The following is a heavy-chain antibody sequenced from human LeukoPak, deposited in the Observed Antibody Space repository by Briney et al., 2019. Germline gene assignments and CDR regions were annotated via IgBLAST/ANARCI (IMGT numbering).Heavy chain of an antibody. CDR1: GGSFSGYY. D-gene: IGHD6-6*01. V-gene: IGHV4-34*01. J-gene: IGHJ6*02. Sequence: SETLSLTCAVYGGSFSGYYWRWIRKPPGKGQEWIGEINHSGSTNYNPSLKSRVTISVDTSKNQFSLKLSSVTAADTAVYYCARRYSSSSRGDYYYGMDVWGQGTTVTVSS. CDR2: INHSGST. CDR3: ARRYSSSSRGDYYYGMDV.